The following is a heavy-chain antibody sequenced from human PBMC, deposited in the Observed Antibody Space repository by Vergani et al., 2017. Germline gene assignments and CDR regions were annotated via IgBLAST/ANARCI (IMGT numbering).Heavy chain of an antibody. J-gene: IGHJ1*01. Sequence: QVHLVESGGGVVQPGRSLRLSCVVSGFTSSYYSMHCVRQAPGKGLEWVAVISYDGTQKYYADSVKGRFTISRDNSKSTLYLQMNSLRTEDTAVYYCATKSCGTPGCQIGYFREWGQGTLVTVSA. CDR3: ATKSCGTPGCQIGYFRE. CDR1: GFTSSYYS. CDR2: ISYDGTQK. D-gene: IGHD1-1*01. V-gene: IGHV3-30*03.